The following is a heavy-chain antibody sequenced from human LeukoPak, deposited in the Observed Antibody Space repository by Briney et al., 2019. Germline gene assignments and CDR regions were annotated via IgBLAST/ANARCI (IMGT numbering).Heavy chain of an antibody. D-gene: IGHD2-15*01. V-gene: IGHV1-58*02. CDR1: GFTFTSSA. CDR3: AADRAYCSGGSCYSYYYYGMDV. CDR2: IVVGSGNT. Sequence: ASVKVSCKASGFTFTSSAMQWVRQARGQRLEWIGWIVVGSGNTNYAQKFQERVTITRDMSTSTAYMELSSLRSEDTAVYYCAADRAYCSGGSCYSYYYYGMDVWGQGTTVTVSS. J-gene: IGHJ6*02.